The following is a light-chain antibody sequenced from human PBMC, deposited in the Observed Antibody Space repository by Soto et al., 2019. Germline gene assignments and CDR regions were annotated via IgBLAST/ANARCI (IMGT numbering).Light chain of an antibody. Sequence: EIVLTQSPGTLSLSPGERATLSCRASQSVSSSYLAWYQQKPGQAPRLLIYCASSKATGIPDRFSGSGSGTDFTLTISRLEPEDFAVYYCQQYGSSPPMYTFGQGNKLEIK. CDR2: CAS. CDR1: QSVSSSY. J-gene: IGKJ2*01. CDR3: QQYGSSPPMYT. V-gene: IGKV3-20*01.